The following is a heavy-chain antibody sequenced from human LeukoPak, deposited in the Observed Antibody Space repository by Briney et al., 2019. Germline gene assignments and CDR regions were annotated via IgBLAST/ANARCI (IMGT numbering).Heavy chain of an antibody. D-gene: IGHD6-19*01. CDR3: ARVVPMYSSDWYDDY. Sequence: SETLSLTCTVSGGSISSYYWSWIRQPPGKGLEWIGYIYYSGSTYYNPSLKSRVTISVDTSKNQFSLKLSSVTAADMAVYYCARVVPMYSSDWYDDYWGQGTLVTVSS. CDR1: GGSISSYY. CDR2: IYYSGST. V-gene: IGHV4-59*08. J-gene: IGHJ4*02.